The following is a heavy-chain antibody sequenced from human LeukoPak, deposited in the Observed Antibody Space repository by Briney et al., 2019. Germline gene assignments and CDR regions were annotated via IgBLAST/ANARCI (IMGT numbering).Heavy chain of an antibody. CDR2: SSGGGGGT. CDR3: ARSRPGDF. V-gene: IGHV3-23*01. J-gene: IGHJ4*02. D-gene: IGHD3-10*01. CDR1: GFTFSIYS. Sequence: GGSLRLSCAASGFTFSIYSMSWVRQAPGKGLEWVSTSSGGGGGTYYADSVKGRFTISRDNSMNTLYLQMNTLRAEDSAVYYCARSRPGDFWGQGTLVTVSS.